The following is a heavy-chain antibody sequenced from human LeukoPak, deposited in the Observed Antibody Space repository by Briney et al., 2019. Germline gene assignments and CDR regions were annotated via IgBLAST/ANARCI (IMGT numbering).Heavy chain of an antibody. CDR2: ISAYNGNT. CDR1: GYTFTSYG. J-gene: IGHJ5*02. V-gene: IGHV1-18*01. Sequence: ASVKVSCKASGYTFTSYGISWVRQAPGQGLEWMGWISAYNGNTNYAQKLQGRVTMTTDTSTSTAYMELRSLRSDDTAVYYCAQTGIAAAGPNWFDPWGQGTLVTVSS. D-gene: IGHD6-13*01. CDR3: AQTGIAAAGPNWFDP.